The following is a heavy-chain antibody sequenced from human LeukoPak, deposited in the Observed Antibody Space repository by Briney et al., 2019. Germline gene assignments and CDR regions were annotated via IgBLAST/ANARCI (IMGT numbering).Heavy chain of an antibody. J-gene: IGHJ3*02. Sequence: GGSLRLSCAASGFTFSIYWVTWVRKAPGKGLEWVANIKQDGTKKSYVDSVKGRFTISRDNAKNSLYLQMNGLRAEDTAVYYCASSYRGKYRAFDTWGQGTMVTVSS. D-gene: IGHD1-26*01. CDR1: GFTFSIYW. CDR2: IKQDGTKK. V-gene: IGHV3-7*01. CDR3: ASSYRGKYRAFDT.